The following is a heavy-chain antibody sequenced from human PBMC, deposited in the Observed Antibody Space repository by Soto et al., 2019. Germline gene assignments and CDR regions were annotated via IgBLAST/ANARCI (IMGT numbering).Heavy chain of an antibody. CDR2: IYWDDDK. CDR1: GLSLSTSGEA. V-gene: IGHV2-5*02. Sequence: QITLKESGPTLVKPTQTLTLTCTFSGLSLSTSGEAVGWIRQPPGKALEWLALIYWDDDKRYNPTLKTSLTITKDTSKNQVVLTLTNMDPVDTATYYCAHYVSTRPAGWFDPWGQGILVTVSS. CDR3: AHYVSTRPAGWFDP. D-gene: IGHD3-10*02. J-gene: IGHJ5*02.